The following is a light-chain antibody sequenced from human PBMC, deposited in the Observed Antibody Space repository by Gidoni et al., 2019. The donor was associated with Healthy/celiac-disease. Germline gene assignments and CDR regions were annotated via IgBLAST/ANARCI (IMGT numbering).Light chain of an antibody. J-gene: IGLJ2*01. Sequence: QSALAQPRSVSGSPGQSVTIASTGTSSYVGGYNSVSWYQQHPGKAPKLMVYDVSQRPSGVPDRFSGAKSGNTASLTISGLQAEDEADYYCCSYAGSYPFRVFGGGTKLTVL. CDR1: SSYVGGYNS. CDR2: DVS. CDR3: CSYAGSYPFRV. V-gene: IGLV2-11*01.